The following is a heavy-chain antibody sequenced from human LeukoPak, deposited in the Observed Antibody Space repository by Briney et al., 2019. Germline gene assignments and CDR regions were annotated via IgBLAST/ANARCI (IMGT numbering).Heavy chain of an antibody. V-gene: IGHV6-1*01. CDR1: GDSVSSNSVA. J-gene: IGHJ6*02. Sequence: SQTLSLTCAISGDSVSSNSVAWNWIRQSPSRGLEWLGRTYYRSKWYNDYAVSVKSRITINPDTSKNQFSLQLNSVTPEDTAVYYCARGRWLAPSSYYGMDVWGQGTTVTVSS. CDR2: TYYRSKWYN. CDR3: ARGRWLAPSSYYGMDV. D-gene: IGHD6-19*01.